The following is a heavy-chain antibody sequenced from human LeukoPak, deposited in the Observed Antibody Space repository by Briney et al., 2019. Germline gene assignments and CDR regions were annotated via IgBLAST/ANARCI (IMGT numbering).Heavy chain of an antibody. Sequence: PGGSLRLSCAASAFSFSNYNMNWVRQAPGKGLEWVSSITSSGSYIYYADSVKGRFTISRDNAKNSLYLQMNSLRAEDTAVYYCARADEYSSSWPYWGQGTLVTVSS. D-gene: IGHD6-13*01. J-gene: IGHJ4*02. CDR3: ARADEYSSSWPY. CDR1: AFSFSNYN. CDR2: ITSSGSYI. V-gene: IGHV3-21*01.